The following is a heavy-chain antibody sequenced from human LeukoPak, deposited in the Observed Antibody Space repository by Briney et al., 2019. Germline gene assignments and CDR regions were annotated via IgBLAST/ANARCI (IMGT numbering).Heavy chain of an antibody. CDR1: GESFSGYY. Sequence: SETLSLTCAVYGESFSGYYWTWIRQPPGKGLEWIGEINHSGSTNYNSSLKSRVTISVDTSKNQFSLKVSSVTAADTAVYYCARGYSGLDNWGQGTLVTVSS. CDR3: ARGYSGLDN. CDR2: INHSGST. J-gene: IGHJ4*02. V-gene: IGHV4-34*01. D-gene: IGHD3-10*01.